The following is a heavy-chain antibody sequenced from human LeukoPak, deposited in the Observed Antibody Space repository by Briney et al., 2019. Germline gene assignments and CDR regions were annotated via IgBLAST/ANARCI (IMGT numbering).Heavy chain of an antibody. V-gene: IGHV3-33*01. J-gene: IGHJ6*04. CDR3: ARALRSSGNYYYYGMDV. Sequence: GGSLRLSCAASGFTFSSYGMHWVRQAPGKGLEWVAVIWYDGSNKYYADSVKGRFTISRDNSKNTLYLQMNSLRAEDTAVYYCARALRSSGNYYYYGMDVWGKGTTVTVSS. CDR1: GFTFSSYG. CDR2: IWYDGSNK. D-gene: IGHD3-10*01.